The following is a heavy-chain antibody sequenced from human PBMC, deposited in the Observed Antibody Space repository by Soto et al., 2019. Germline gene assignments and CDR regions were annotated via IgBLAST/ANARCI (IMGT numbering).Heavy chain of an antibody. Sequence: GESLKISCKGSRCSFTNYWIGWVRQMPGKGLEWMGIIYPDDSDIRYSPSIQGQVTISADKSINTAYLQWSSLKASDTAMYYCARWAEGVTTPHFDYWGQGTRVTVSS. J-gene: IGHJ4*01. CDR1: RCSFTNYW. D-gene: IGHD4-17*01. CDR2: IYPDDSDI. V-gene: IGHV5-51*01. CDR3: ARWAEGVTTPHFDY.